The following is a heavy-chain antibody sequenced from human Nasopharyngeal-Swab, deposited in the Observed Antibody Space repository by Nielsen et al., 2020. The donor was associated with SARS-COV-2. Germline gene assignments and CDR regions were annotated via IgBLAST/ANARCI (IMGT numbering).Heavy chain of an antibody. J-gene: IGHJ5*02. V-gene: IGHV3-74*01. CDR3: GRDLGGYGGS. D-gene: IGHD5-12*01. CDR2: IDTDGSVT. CDR1: GFTFSSFW. Sequence: GESLKISCAASGFTFSSFWMHWVRQVPGEGLVWVSRIDTDGSVTNYADSVKGRFTISRDNAKNTLYLQMNSRRAEDTAVYYCGRDLGGYGGSWGQGALVIVSP.